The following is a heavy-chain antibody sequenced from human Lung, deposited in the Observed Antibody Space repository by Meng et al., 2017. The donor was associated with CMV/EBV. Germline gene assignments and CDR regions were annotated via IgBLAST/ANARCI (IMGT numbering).Heavy chain of an antibody. V-gene: IGHV1-2*02. CDR2: INPNTGAT. CDR3: ARDLKGTTVTATGLYGMDV. Sequence: ASVKVSCKASGYTFIGYNIHWVRQAPGQGLEWMGWINPNTGATKFAERFQGRVTLTTDTSISTAYMELSRLRSDDTAVYYCARDLKGTTVTATGLYGMDVWGQGTTVTVSS. J-gene: IGHJ6*02. D-gene: IGHD4-11*01. CDR1: GYTFIGYN.